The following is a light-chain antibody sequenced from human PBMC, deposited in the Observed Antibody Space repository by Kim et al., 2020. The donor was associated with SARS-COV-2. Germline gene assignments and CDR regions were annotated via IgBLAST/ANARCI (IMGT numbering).Light chain of an antibody. CDR1: KSVLDSFNNKNY. CDR2: WAS. Sequence: ATINCKSSKSVLDSFNNKNYLAWYQQKPGQPPKLRIFWASTRETGVPDRFSGSGSGTDFTLTISSLQAEDAAVYYCQQYYRPPQTSGQGTKVAIK. CDR3: QQYYRPPQT. V-gene: IGKV4-1*01. J-gene: IGKJ1*01.